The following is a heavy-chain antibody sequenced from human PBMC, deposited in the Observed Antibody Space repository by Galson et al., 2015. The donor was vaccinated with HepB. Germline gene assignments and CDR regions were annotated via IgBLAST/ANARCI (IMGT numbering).Heavy chain of an antibody. V-gene: IGHV3-48*03. J-gene: IGHJ4*02. D-gene: IGHD6-19*01. CDR2: ISSSGSTI. CDR1: GFTFSRYE. CDR3: ARGGDSSGWHYYFDY. Sequence: SLRLSCAASGFTFSRYEMNWVRQAPGKGLEWVSYISSSGSTIYYADSVKGRFTISRDNAKNSLYLQMNSLRAEDTAVYYCARGGDSSGWHYYFDYWGQGTLVTVSS.